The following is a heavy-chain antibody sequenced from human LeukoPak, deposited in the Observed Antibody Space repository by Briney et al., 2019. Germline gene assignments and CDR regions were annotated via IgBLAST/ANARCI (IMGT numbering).Heavy chain of an antibody. CDR1: GYTFTSYD. CDR3: ARELRVRGVIGWFDP. J-gene: IGHJ5*02. V-gene: IGHV1-8*03. CDR2: MNPNSGNT. D-gene: IGHD3-10*01. Sequence: ASVKVSCKASGYTFTSYDINWVRQATGQGLEWMGWMNPNSGNTGYAQKFQGRVTITADKSTSTAYMELSSLRSEDTAVYYCARELRVRGVIGWFDPWGQGTLVTVSS.